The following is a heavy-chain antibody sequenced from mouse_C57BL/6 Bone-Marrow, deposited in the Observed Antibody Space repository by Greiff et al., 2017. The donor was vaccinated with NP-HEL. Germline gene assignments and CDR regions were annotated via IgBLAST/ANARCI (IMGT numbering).Heavy chain of an antibody. CDR2: ISYDGSN. CDR1: GYSITSGYY. D-gene: IGHD2-3*01. Sequence: EVQLVESGPGLVKPSQSLSLTCSVTGYSITSGYYWNWIRQFPGNKLEWMGYISYDGSNNYNPSLKNRISITRDTSKNQFFLKLNSVTTEDTATYYCARVRWLLRIDYWGQGTTLTVSS. J-gene: IGHJ2*01. V-gene: IGHV3-6*01. CDR3: ARVRWLLRIDY.